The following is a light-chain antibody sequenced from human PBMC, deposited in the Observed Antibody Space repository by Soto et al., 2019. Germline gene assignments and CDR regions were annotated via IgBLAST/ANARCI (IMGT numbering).Light chain of an antibody. Sequence: DIVMTQSPDSLAVSLGERATINCKSSQSVLHSSNNQNYLAWYQQKPGQPPQLLIYWASTRESGVPDRFSASGSGTDFTLTISRLQAEDVAVYYCQQYYTIPPTFGQGTKVELK. J-gene: IGKJ1*01. CDR2: WAS. CDR3: QQYYTIPPT. CDR1: QSVLHSSNNQNY. V-gene: IGKV4-1*01.